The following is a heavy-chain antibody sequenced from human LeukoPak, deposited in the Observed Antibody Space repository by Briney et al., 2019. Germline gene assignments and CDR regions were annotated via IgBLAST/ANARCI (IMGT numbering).Heavy chain of an antibody. CDR1: RFTFSSYS. CDR2: ISSSSSYI. V-gene: IGHV3-21*01. D-gene: IGHD3-22*01. J-gene: IGHJ3*01. Sequence: GGSLRLSCAASRFTFSSYSMNWVRQAPGKGLEWVSSISSSSSYIYYADSVKGRFTISRDNAKNSLYLQMNSLRAEDTAVYYCARGRYDSSGYRGGTENWGQGTMVTVSS. CDR3: ARGRYDSSGYRGGTEN.